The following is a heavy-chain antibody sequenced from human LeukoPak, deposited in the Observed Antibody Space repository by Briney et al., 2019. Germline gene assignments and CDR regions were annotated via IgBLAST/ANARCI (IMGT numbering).Heavy chain of an antibody. CDR2: ISSSSSYI. D-gene: IGHD6-19*01. CDR1: GFAFSSYS. Sequence: PGGSLRLSRAASGFAFSSYSMNGVRQAPGEGLEWVSSISSSSSYIYYADSVKGRFPISRDNAKNPVYLQMNSLRAEDTAVYYCARDFRGQWLVRGDYWGQGTLVTVSS. V-gene: IGHV3-21*01. J-gene: IGHJ4*02. CDR3: ARDFRGQWLVRGDY.